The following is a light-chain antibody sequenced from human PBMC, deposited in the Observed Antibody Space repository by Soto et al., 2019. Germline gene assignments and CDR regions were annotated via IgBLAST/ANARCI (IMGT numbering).Light chain of an antibody. Sequence: QSVLTQSPSASGTPGQRVTISCSGSSSNIGSNPVHWYQQLPGSAPKLLIHNNHQRPAGVPDRFSASKSGTSASLAIGGLQSVDEADYYCASWDDSLSGVLFGGGTKLTLL. CDR1: SSNIGSNP. CDR3: ASWDDSLSGVL. J-gene: IGLJ2*01. CDR2: NNH. V-gene: IGLV1-44*01.